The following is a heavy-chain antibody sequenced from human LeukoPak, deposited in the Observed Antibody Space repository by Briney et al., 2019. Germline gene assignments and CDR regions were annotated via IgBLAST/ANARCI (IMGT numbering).Heavy chain of an antibody. Sequence: GGSLRLPCAASRFTFSSYSMNWVRQAPGKGLEWVSSISSSSSYIYYADSVKGRFTISRDNAKNSLYLQMNSLRAEDTAVYYCASPSGYGGTDNWGQGTLVTVSS. J-gene: IGHJ4*02. CDR3: ASPSGYGGTDN. V-gene: IGHV3-21*01. D-gene: IGHD4-23*01. CDR2: ISSSSSYI. CDR1: RFTFSSYS.